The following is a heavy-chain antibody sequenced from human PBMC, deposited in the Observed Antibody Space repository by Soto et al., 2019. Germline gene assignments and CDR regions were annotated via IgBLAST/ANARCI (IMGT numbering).Heavy chain of an antibody. J-gene: IGHJ5*02. D-gene: IGHD3-16*01. V-gene: IGHV3-15*01. CDR3: SWDSNAYYRLSS. CDR2: IRNGGTT. CDR1: GFTVSPFSHAW. Sequence: GGSLRLSCAASGFTVSPFSHAWLTWVRRAPGKGLEWIGRIRNGGTTDYAAPVKGRFILSRDDSKNTMSLEMNSLEAEDTGIYYCSWDSNAYYRLSSWGQGTLVTVSS.